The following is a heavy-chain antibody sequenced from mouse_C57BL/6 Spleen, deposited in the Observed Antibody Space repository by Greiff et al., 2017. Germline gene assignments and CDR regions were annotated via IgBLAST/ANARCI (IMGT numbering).Heavy chain of an antibody. CDR1: GFTFSSYT. CDR3: ARGGSTFYFDY. J-gene: IGHJ2*01. D-gene: IGHD1-1*01. V-gene: IGHV5-9*01. Sequence: EVHLVESGGGLVKPGGSLKLSCAASGFTFSSYTMSWVRQTPEKRLEWVATISGGGGNTYYPDSVKGRFTISRDNAKNTLYLQMSSLRSEDTALYYCARGGSTFYFDYWGQGTTLTVSS. CDR2: ISGGGGNT.